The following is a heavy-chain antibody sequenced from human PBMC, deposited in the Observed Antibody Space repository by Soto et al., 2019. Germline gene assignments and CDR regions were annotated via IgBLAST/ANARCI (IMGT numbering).Heavy chain of an antibody. CDR1: GFTFSSYG. CDR2: ISYDGSNK. Sequence: GSLRLSCAASGFTFSSYGMHWVCQAPGKGLEWVAVISYDGSNKYYADSVKGRFTISRDNSKNTLYLQMNSLRAEVTAVYYCARDFFFWLRRPPSSTLFPDTRSSDL. J-gene: IGHJ2*01. CDR3: ARDFFFWLRRPPSSTLFPDTRSSDL. D-gene: IGHD5-12*01. V-gene: IGHV3-30*03.